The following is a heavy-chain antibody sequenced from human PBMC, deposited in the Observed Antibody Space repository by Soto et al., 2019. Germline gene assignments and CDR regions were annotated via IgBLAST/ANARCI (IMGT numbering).Heavy chain of an antibody. D-gene: IGHD3-22*01. Sequence: SETLSLTCTVSGGSLNIYYWTWIRQSPGKGLEWIGYVSSTGNTNYNPSLKSRVTLSLDTSTNEVSLSLASVTAADAAVYFCARFSPPRKSYDSNPGWFDPWGQGILVT. CDR3: ARFSPPRKSYDSNPGWFDP. CDR2: VSSTGNT. CDR1: GGSLNIYY. V-gene: IGHV4-59*01. J-gene: IGHJ5*02.